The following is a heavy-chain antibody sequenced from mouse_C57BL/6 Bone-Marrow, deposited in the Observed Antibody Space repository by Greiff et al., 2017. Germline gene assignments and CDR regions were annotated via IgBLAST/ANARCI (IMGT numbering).Heavy chain of an antibody. Sequence: QVQLQQPGAELVKPGASVKVSCKASGYTFTSYWMHWVKQRPGQGLEWIGRIHPSDSDPNYNQQFKGKATLTVDKSSSTAYMQLSSLTSEDSAVYYCARGGNYYWYFDVWGTGTTVTVSS. CDR2: IHPSDSDP. CDR1: GYTFTSYW. D-gene: IGHD2-1*01. CDR3: ARGGNYYWYFDV. J-gene: IGHJ1*03. V-gene: IGHV1-74*01.